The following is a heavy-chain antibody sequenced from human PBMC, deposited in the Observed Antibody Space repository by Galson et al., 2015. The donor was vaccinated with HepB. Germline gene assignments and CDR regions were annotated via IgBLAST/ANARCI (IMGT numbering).Heavy chain of an antibody. D-gene: IGHD3-16*02. J-gene: IGHJ4*02. CDR1: GFTFSSYA. V-gene: IGHV3-23*01. CDR3: AKTSGRGYREPTSFDY. CDR2: ISGSGGST. Sequence: SLRLSCAASGFTFSSYAMSWVRQAPGKGLEWVSAISGSGGSTYYADSVKGRFTISRDNSKNTLYLQMNSLRAEDTAVYYCAKTSGRGYREPTSFDYWGQGTLVTVSS.